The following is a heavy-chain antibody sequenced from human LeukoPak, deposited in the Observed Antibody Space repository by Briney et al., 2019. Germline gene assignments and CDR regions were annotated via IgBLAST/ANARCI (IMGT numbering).Heavy chain of an antibody. CDR1: GGSISSYY. V-gene: IGHV4-59*08. CDR2: ICYSGST. J-gene: IGHJ6*02. Sequence: SETLSPTCTVSGGSISSYYWSWIRQPPGKGLEWIGYICYSGSTNYNPSLKSRVTISVDTSKNQFSLKLSSVTAADTAVYYCARGIQGYYYGMDVWGQGTTVTVSS. CDR3: ARGIQGYYYGMDV.